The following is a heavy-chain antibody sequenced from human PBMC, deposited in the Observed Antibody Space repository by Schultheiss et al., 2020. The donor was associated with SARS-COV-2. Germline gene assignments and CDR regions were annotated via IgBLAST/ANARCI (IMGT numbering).Heavy chain of an antibody. Sequence: SETLSLTCAVSGGSISSGGYYWSWIRQHPGKGLEWIGRIYTSGSTNYNPSLKSRVTMSVDTSKNQFSLKFSSVTAADTTVYYSARRTGAAVADSIDYWGQGSLVTVAS. CDR1: GGSISSGGYY. J-gene: IGHJ4*02. V-gene: IGHV4-61*02. D-gene: IGHD6-19*01. CDR2: IYTSGST. CDR3: ARRTGAAVADSIDY.